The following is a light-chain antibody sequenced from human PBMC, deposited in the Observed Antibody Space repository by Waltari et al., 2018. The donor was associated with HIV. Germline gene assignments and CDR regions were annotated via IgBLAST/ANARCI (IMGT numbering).Light chain of an antibody. Sequence: AIQMTQSPPSLSASVGDRVTITCRASQAIGNDLDWYQQKPGKAPKLLIYGASTLQSGVPSRFSGSGSGTDFTLTISRPQPEDFATYFCLQDYNYPWTFGQGTKVEIK. CDR2: GAS. CDR1: QAIGND. J-gene: IGKJ1*01. V-gene: IGKV1-6*01. CDR3: LQDYNYPWT.